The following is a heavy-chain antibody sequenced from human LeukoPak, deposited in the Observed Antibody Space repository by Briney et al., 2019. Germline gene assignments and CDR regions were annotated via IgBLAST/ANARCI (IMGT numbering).Heavy chain of an antibody. D-gene: IGHD3-10*01. CDR1: GGSISSSTSY. J-gene: IGHJ4*02. CDR2: IYYSGST. CDR3: ARRLSAAYYGSGSVDY. Sequence: SETLSLTCTVSGGSISSSTSYWVWIRQPPGKGLEWIGSIYYSGSTYYSPSLKSRVTVFVDTSENQFSLNLNSVTAADTAVYFCARRLSAAYYGSGSVDYRGQGTLVTVSS. V-gene: IGHV4-39*01.